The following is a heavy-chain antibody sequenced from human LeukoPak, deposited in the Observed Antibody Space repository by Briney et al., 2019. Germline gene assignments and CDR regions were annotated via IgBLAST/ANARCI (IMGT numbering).Heavy chain of an antibody. V-gene: IGHV4-30-4*01. Sequence: ASQTLSLTCTVSGGSISSGDYYWSWIRQPPGKGLEWIGYIYDSGTTSYNPSLKSRVTISVDTSENQFSLNLSSVTAADTAVYYCARSIYYFDYWGQGTLVTVSS. J-gene: IGHJ4*02. CDR2: IYDSGTT. CDR1: GGSISSGDYY. D-gene: IGHD6-6*01. CDR3: ARSIYYFDY.